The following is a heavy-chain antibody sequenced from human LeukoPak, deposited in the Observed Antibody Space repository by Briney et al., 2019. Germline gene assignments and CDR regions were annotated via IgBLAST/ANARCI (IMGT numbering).Heavy chain of an antibody. CDR2: INHSGST. Sequence: SETLSLTCAVYGGSFSGYYWSWIRQPPGKGLEWIGEINHSGSTNYNPSLKSRVTISVDTSKNQFSLKLSSVTAADTAVYYCTRGKRGYSSSWYDYWGQGTLVTVSS. V-gene: IGHV4-34*01. CDR3: TRGKRGYSSSWYDY. D-gene: IGHD6-13*01. J-gene: IGHJ4*02. CDR1: GGSFSGYY.